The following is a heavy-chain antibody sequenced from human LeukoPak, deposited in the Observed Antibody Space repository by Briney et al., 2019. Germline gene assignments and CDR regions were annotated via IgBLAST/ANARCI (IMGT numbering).Heavy chain of an antibody. CDR3: AAAWDYVWGSYRFDY. Sequence: SVKVSCKASGFTFTSSAMQWVRQARGQRLEWIGWIVVGSGNTNYAQKFQERVTITRDMSTSTAYMELSSLRSEDMAVYYCAAAWDYVWGSYRFDYWGQGTLVTVSS. V-gene: IGHV1-58*02. J-gene: IGHJ4*02. D-gene: IGHD3-16*02. CDR1: GFTFTSSA. CDR2: IVVGSGNT.